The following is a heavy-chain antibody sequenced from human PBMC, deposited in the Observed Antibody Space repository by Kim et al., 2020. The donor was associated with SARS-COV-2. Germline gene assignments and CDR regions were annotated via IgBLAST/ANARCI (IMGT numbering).Heavy chain of an antibody. J-gene: IGHJ6*02. CDR2: INHSGST. V-gene: IGHV4-34*01. D-gene: IGHD5-12*01. CDR1: GGSFSGYY. CDR3: ARTEWLRPHLRPHYGMDV. Sequence: SETLSLTCAVYGGSFSGYYWSWIRQPPGKGLEWIGEINHSGSTNYNPSLKSRVTISVDTSKNQFSLKLSSVTAADTAVYYCARTEWLRPHLRPHYGMDVWGQGTTVTVSS.